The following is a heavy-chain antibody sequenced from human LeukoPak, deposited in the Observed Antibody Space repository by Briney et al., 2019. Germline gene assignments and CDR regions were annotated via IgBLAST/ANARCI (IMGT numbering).Heavy chain of an antibody. D-gene: IGHD3-9*01. J-gene: IGHJ4*02. CDR1: GFTVGSNY. CDR2: IYSGGST. Sequence: GGSLRLSCAASGFTVGSNYMSWVRQAPGKGLEWVSVIYSGGSTYYADSVKGRFTISRDNSKNTVFLQMNSLRAEDTAVYYCAKSGDYDVLTGYYVSDYWGQGTLVTVSS. V-gene: IGHV3-53*01. CDR3: AKSGDYDVLTGYYVSDY.